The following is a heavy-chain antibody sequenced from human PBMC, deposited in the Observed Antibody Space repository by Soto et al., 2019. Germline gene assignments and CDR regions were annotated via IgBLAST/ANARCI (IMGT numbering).Heavy chain of an antibody. CDR1: GFNFSSYG. Sequence: GGSLRLSCAASGFNFSSYGMHWVRQAPGKGLEWVAVIIYDGSNKYYADSVNGRFTISRDNSKNTLFLQMNSLRVEDTGLYYCARTIRVGATEIDDWGQGTLVTVSS. J-gene: IGHJ4*02. D-gene: IGHD1-26*01. CDR2: IIYDGSNK. CDR3: ARTIRVGATEIDD. V-gene: IGHV3-30*03.